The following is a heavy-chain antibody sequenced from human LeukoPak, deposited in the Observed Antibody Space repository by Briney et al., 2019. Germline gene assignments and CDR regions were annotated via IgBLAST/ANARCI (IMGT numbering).Heavy chain of an antibody. V-gene: IGHV1-69*13. J-gene: IGHJ6*03. CDR1: GGTFSSYA. CDR3: ATQTPLTQGSNYYYYYYMDV. Sequence: SVKVSCKASGGTFSSYAISWVRQAPGQGLEWMGGIIPIFGTANYAQKFQGRVTITADESTSTAYMELSSLRSEDTAVYYCATQTPLTQGSNYYYYYYMDVWGKGTTVTVSS. CDR2: IIPIFGTA.